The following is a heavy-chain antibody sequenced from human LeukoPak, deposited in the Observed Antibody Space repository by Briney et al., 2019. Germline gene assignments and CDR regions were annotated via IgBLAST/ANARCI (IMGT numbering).Heavy chain of an antibody. D-gene: IGHD6-6*01. CDR1: GYTFTDYY. Sequence: ASVTVSCKASGYTFTDYYMHWVRQAPGQGIEWMGWINPNSGGTNYAQKFQGRVTMTRDTSISTAYMELSRLRSDDTAVYYCARESLEYSSSSDAFDIWGQGTMVTVSS. J-gene: IGHJ3*02. V-gene: IGHV1-2*02. CDR2: INPNSGGT. CDR3: ARESLEYSSSSDAFDI.